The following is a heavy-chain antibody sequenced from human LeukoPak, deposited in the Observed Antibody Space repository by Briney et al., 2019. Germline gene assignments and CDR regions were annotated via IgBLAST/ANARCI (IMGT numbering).Heavy chain of an antibody. Sequence: GGSLRLSCAASGFIVSSNHMSWVRQAPGKGLEWVSIIYSDGSTYYADSVKGRFTISRDNAKNSLYLQMNSLRAEDTAVYYCARANGSGQIDYWGQGTLVTVSS. CDR1: GFIVSSNH. V-gene: IGHV3-66*01. CDR2: IYSDGST. CDR3: ARANGSGQIDY. J-gene: IGHJ4*02. D-gene: IGHD3-10*01.